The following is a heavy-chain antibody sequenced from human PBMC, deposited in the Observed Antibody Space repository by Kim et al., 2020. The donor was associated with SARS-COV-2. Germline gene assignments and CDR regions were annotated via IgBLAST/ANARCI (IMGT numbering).Heavy chain of an antibody. CDR3: ACNVGATPDYYFDY. CDR2: VYNSGTT. J-gene: IGHJ4*01. V-gene: IGHV4-39*07. Sequence: SETLSLTCSVSGVSISTNYHYWVWVRQPPGKGLEWIGSVYNSGTTYYNPSLKSRVTTLGDTSKNQFFLNMRTVTAADTAVYYCACNVGATPDYYFDYWG. D-gene: IGHD1-26*01. CDR1: GVSISTNYHY.